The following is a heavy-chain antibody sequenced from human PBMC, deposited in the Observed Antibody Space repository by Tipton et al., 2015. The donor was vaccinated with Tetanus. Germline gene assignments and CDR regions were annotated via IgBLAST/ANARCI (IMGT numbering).Heavy chain of an antibody. CDR1: GGSLRSGDYQ. D-gene: IGHD3-3*01. CDR2: ISPSGRT. Sequence: TLSLTCSVSGGSLRSGDYQWNWIRQPPGKGLEWLAYISPSGRTNSNYDLKSRITISQDKSKNQFSLRLTSVTAADTAVYYWARSHVFRLTLFGEEIPRSGRFDPWGQGTLVTVSS. J-gene: IGHJ5*02. V-gene: IGHV4-61*08. CDR3: ARSHVFRLTLFGEEIPRSGRFDP.